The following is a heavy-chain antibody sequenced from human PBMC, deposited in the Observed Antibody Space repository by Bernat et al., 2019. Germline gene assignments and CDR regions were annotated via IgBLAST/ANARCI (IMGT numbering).Heavy chain of an antibody. V-gene: IGHV3-30*18. CDR2: ISYDGSNK. CDR1: GFTFSSYG. Sequence: QVQLVESGGGVVQPGRSLRLSCAASGFTFSSYGMHWVRQAPGKGLEWVAVISYDGSNKYYADSVKGRFTISRDNSKNTLYLQMNSLRAEDTAVYYCAKDVYGGNVGWGMDVWSQGTTVTVSS. D-gene: IGHD4-17*01. J-gene: IGHJ6*02. CDR3: AKDVYGGNVGWGMDV.